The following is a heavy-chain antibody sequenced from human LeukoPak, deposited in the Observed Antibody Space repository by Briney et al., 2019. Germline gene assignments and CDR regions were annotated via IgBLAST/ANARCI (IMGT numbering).Heavy chain of an antibody. Sequence: PGGSLRLSCAASGFTFSSYGMHWVRQASGKGLEWVAFIRYDGSNKYYADSVKGRFTISRDNSKNTLYLQMNSLRAEDTAVYYCAKDSPSSHYYDSSGSITMDYWGQGTLVTVSS. D-gene: IGHD3-22*01. CDR2: IRYDGSNK. CDR3: AKDSPSSHYYDSSGSITMDY. CDR1: GFTFSSYG. V-gene: IGHV3-30*02. J-gene: IGHJ4*02.